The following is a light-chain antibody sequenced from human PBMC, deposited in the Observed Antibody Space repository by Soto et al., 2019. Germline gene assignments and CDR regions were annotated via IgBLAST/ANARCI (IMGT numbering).Light chain of an antibody. J-gene: IGLJ1*01. CDR1: SSDVGGYDF. V-gene: IGLV2-14*01. Sequence: QSALTQPASVSGSPGHSITISCTGTSSDVGGYDFVSWYRQYPGQAPKILIYEVTHRPSGVPDRFSGSKSGNTASLTISGLQADDEADYYCSSYTITSSPVFGPGTKVTVL. CDR3: SSYTITSSPV. CDR2: EVT.